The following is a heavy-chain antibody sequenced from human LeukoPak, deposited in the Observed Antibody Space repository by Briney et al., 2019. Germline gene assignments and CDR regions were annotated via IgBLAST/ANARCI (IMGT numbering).Heavy chain of an antibody. CDR2: ISHSGTT. CDR3: TKEGDVVGATIDS. CDR1: DYSISSGYY. Sequence: SETLSLTCIASDYSISSGYYWGWIRQPPVKGLEWIGSISHSGTTYYNPSFKSRITISLDTSKNQFSLKLRSVTAADTAFYYCTKEGDVVGATIDSWGQGTLVTVSS. J-gene: IGHJ4*02. V-gene: IGHV4-38-2*02. D-gene: IGHD1-26*01.